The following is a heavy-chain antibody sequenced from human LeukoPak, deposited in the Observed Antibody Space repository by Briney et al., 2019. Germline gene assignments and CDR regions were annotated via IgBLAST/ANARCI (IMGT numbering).Heavy chain of an antibody. V-gene: IGHV4-34*01. CDR1: GGSFSGYY. CDR3: ARVKRRYCSGGSCYSGRSAFDI. J-gene: IGHJ3*02. D-gene: IGHD2-15*01. Sequence: PSETLSLTCAVYGGSFSGYYWSWIRQPPGKGLEWIGEINHSGSTNYNPSLKSRVTISVDTSKNQSSLKLSSVTAADTAVYYCARVKRRYCSGGSCYSGRSAFDIWGQGTMVTVSS. CDR2: INHSGST.